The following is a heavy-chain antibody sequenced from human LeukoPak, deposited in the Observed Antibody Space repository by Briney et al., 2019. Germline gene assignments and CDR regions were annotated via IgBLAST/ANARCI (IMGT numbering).Heavy chain of an antibody. CDR3: ARTTEGYCRGRSCYSYYYYMDV. D-gene: IGHD2-15*01. V-gene: IGHV4-59*01. CDR1: GGSTSSYY. J-gene: IGHJ6*03. CDR2: IHYSGST. Sequence: SSETLSLTCTVSGGSTSSYYWSWIRQPPGKGLEWIGYIHYSGSTNYNPSLKSRVTISVDTSKNQFSLKLSSVTAADTAVYYCARTTEGYCRGRSCYSYYYYMDVWGKGTTVTVSS.